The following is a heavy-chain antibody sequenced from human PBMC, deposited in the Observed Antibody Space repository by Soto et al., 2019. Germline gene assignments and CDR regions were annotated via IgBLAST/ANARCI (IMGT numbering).Heavy chain of an antibody. Sequence: LRLSWAASGFTLTQPGTRLFRQCPGQGVEWVADIKQAGSAQFYVDSVEGRLTISRFNGNNALVLEMNSLRPEDTAVYYCTRGYCPGGSCYYEYYIEYCGQGTLVSVSS. V-gene: IGHV3-7*03. CDR3: TRGYCPGGSCYYEYYIEY. CDR1: GFTLTQPG. J-gene: IGHJ4*02. CDR2: IKQAGSAQ. D-gene: IGHD2-15*01.